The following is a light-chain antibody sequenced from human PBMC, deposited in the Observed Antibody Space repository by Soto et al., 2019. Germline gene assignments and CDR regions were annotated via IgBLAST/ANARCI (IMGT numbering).Light chain of an antibody. J-gene: IGKJ1*01. CDR1: QVIGIY. CDR2: AAS. CDR3: QQLNSFQT. V-gene: IGKV1-9*01. Sequence: DIQLTQSPSFLSASIGDRVTITCRASQVIGIYLAWYQQKPGKAPNLLISAASTLQTGVPSRFSGSGSGTEFTLTISSLQPEDFATYYCQQLNSFQTFGQGTKVDIK.